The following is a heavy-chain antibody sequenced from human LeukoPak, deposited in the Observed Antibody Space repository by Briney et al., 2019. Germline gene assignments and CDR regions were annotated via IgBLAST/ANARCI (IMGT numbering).Heavy chain of an antibody. V-gene: IGHV1-18*01. D-gene: IGHD6-6*01. CDR1: GYTFTSHG. J-gene: IGHJ4*02. CDR2: ISAYNGNT. Sequence: GASVKVSCKASGYTFTSHGISWVRQAPGQGLEWMGWISAYNGNTNYAQKLQGRVTMTTDTSTSTAYMELRSLRSDDTAVYYCARDHEDSSYISRYFDYWGQGTLVTVSS. CDR3: ARDHEDSSYISRYFDY.